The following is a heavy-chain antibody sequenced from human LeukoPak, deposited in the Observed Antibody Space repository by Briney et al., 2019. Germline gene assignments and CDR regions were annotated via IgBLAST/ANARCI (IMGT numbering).Heavy chain of an antibody. CDR1: GGSISSYY. J-gene: IGHJ4*02. D-gene: IGHD6-19*01. CDR3: ARSGDVAEFDY. CDR2: IYTSGST. Sequence: PSETLSLTCTVSGGSISSYYWSWIRQPAGKGLEWIGRIYTSGSTNYNPSLKSRVTMSVDTSNNQFSLKLSPVTAADTAVYYCARSGDVAEFDYWGQGTLVTVSS. V-gene: IGHV4-4*07.